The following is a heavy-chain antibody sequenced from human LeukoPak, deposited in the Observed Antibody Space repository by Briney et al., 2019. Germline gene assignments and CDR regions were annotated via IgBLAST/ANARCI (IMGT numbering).Heavy chain of an antibody. Sequence: GGSLRLSCAASGFMFSDSYMTWIRQAPGKGLEWVSYISSGATTIYYADSVKGRFTISRDNAKNSLYLQMTILRAEDTAVYYCARGRNYYFDSWGQGTLVTVSS. CDR2: ISSGATTI. V-gene: IGHV3-11*01. J-gene: IGHJ4*02. CDR3: ARGRNYYFDS. CDR1: GFMFSDSY. D-gene: IGHD4-11*01.